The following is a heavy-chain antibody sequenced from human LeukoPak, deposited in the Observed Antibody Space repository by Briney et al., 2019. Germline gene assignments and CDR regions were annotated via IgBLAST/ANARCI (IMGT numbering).Heavy chain of an antibody. J-gene: IGHJ4*02. CDR1: GFTSTNFA. CDR3: AADLSNPRMGASYLDS. Sequence: SVKVSCKASGFTSTNFAVQWVRQARGQRLEWIGWIIVGSGATKCAQDFQERVTITRDLSTSTLFMELRSLTSEDTAVYYCAADLSNPRMGASYLDSWGQGTLVTVSS. CDR2: IIVGSGAT. D-gene: IGHD3-16*01. V-gene: IGHV1-58*01.